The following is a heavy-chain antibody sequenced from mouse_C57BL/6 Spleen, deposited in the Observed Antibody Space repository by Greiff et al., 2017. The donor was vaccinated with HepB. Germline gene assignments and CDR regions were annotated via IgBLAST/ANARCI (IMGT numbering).Heavy chain of an antibody. CDR2: INPSTGGT. V-gene: IGHV1-42*01. CDR1: GYSFTGYY. Sequence: EVQLQQSGPELVKPGASVKISCKASGYSFTGYYMNWVKQSPEKSLEWIGEINPSTGGTTYNQKFKAKATLTVDKSSSTAYMQLKSLTSEDSAVYYCARWPIYYGYDWDYWGQGTTLTVSS. CDR3: ARWPIYYGYDWDY. J-gene: IGHJ2*01. D-gene: IGHD2-2*01.